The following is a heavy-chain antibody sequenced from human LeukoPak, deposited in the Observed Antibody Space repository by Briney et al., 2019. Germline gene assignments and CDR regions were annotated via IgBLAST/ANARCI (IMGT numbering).Heavy chain of an antibody. D-gene: IGHD4-17*01. CDR3: AKALYGDYGRFDY. CDR2: ISDGGSGT. J-gene: IGHJ4*02. Sequence: GGSLRLSCAASGFTFSTYAMSWVRQATGKGLDWVSTISDGGSGTHYADSVKGRFTISRDDSKNTLYLQMNSLRAEDTAVYYCAKALYGDYGRFDYWGQGTLVTVSS. V-gene: IGHV3-23*01. CDR1: GFTFSTYA.